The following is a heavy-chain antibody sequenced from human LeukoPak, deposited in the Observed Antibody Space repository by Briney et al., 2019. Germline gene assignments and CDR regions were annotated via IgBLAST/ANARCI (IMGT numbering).Heavy chain of an antibody. CDR2: INEDGSYT. CDR3: IRDLTGFGAFEI. D-gene: IGHD3-9*01. Sequence: GGALRLSCGGPGVILSNYWMHWVRHVPGKGPVWVSCINEDGSYTDYADSVMGRFTFSRDNAKSTVFLQMNSLRDDDTAIYYCIRDLTGFGAFEIWGQGTAVTVSS. V-gene: IGHV3-74*01. CDR1: GVILSNYW. J-gene: IGHJ3*02.